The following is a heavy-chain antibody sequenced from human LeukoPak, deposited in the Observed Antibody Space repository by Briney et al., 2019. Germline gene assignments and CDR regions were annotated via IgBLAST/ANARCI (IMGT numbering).Heavy chain of an antibody. CDR2: TSFDGGNK. V-gene: IGHV3-30*18. Sequence: GGSLRLSCAASGLTFSSFGMHWVRQAPGKGLEWVAVTSFDGGNKHYADSVNGRFTISRDNSKNTLYLQMNTLRVEDTAVYYCAKGRLLGAPWGMDVWGQGTTVTVSS. CDR1: GLTFSSFG. J-gene: IGHJ6*02. CDR3: AKGRLLGAPWGMDV. D-gene: IGHD1-26*01.